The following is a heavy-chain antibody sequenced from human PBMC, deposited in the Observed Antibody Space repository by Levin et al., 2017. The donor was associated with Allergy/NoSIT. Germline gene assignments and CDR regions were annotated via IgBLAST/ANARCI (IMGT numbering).Heavy chain of an antibody. CDR2: ISYDGSNK. D-gene: IGHD6-19*01. V-gene: IGHV3-30*04. Sequence: GESLKISCAASGFTFSSYAMHWVRQAPGKGLEWVAVISYDGSNKYYADSVKGRFTISRDNSKNTLYLQMNSLRAEDTAVYYCAREGQWLAQESLYYFDYWGQGTLVTVSS. CDR3: AREGQWLAQESLYYFDY. CDR1: GFTFSSYA. J-gene: IGHJ4*02.